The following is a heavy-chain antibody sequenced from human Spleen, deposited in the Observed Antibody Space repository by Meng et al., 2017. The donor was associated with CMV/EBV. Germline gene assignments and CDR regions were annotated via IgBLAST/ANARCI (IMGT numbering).Heavy chain of an antibody. D-gene: IGHD2/OR15-2a*01. J-gene: IGHJ4*02. V-gene: IGHV3-21*01. CDR1: GFDFSYYS. Sequence: GESLKISCAASGFDFSYYSMHWVRQGPGKGLEWVSSMSSVGGFIKYSDSVRGRFSISRDNSKKSVFLQMNSLRGEDTAVYYCARSMTPDYWGQGTLVTVSS. CDR2: MSSVGGFI. CDR3: ARSMTPDY.